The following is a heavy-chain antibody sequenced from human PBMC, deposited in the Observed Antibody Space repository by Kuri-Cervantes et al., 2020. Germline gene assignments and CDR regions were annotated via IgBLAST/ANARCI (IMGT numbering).Heavy chain of an antibody. CDR1: DFTFSTYA. J-gene: IGHJ6*02. CDR2: ISGSGGST. V-gene: IGHV3-23*01. Sequence: GESLKISCAASDFTFSTYAMSWVRQAPGKGLEWVSAISGSGGSTYYADSVKGRFTISRDNSKNTLYLQMNSLRAEDTAVYYCARDAYSPPYGMDVWGQGTTVTVSS. CDR3: ARDAYSPPYGMDV. D-gene: IGHD6-13*01.